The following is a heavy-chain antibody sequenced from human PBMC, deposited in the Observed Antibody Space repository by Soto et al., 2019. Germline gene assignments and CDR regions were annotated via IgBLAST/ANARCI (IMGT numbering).Heavy chain of an antibody. V-gene: IGHV4-61*08. CDR2: IYYSGST. CDR1: GGSISSGGYY. J-gene: IGHJ4*02. Sequence: SETLSLTCTVSGGSISSGGYYWSWIRQPPGKGLEWIGYIYYSGSTNYNPSLKSRVTISVDTSKNQFSLKLSSVTAADTAVYYCARGLPPYYYGSGSYSLPYYFDYWGQGTLVTVSS. D-gene: IGHD3-10*01. CDR3: ARGLPPYYYGSGSYSLPYYFDY.